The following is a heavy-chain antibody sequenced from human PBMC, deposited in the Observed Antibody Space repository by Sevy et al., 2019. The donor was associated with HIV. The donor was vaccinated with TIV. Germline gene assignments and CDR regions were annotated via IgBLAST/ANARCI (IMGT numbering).Heavy chain of an antibody. J-gene: IGHJ6*03. CDR1: GFTFSSYA. V-gene: IGHV3-23*01. D-gene: IGHD6-6*01. CDR2: ISGSGGST. CDR3: AKDAYTSARPGYYYMDV. Sequence: GGSLRLSCAASGFTFSSYAMSWVRQAPGKGLEWVSAISGSGGSTYYADSVQGRFTISRDNSKNTLYLQMNSLRAEDTAVYYCAKDAYTSARPGYYYMDVWGKGTTVTVSS.